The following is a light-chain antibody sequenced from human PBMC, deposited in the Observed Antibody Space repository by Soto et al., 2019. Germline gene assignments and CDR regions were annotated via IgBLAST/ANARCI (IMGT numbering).Light chain of an antibody. CDR2: EVI. V-gene: IGLV2-14*01. CDR3: SSYRSGSILYV. CDR1: SSDGGGFNF. Sequence: QSALAQPASVSGSAGQSITISCTGTSSDGGGFNFVSWYQQYPGQAPKLVIYEVINRPSGISDRFSGSKSDNTASLTISGLQAEDEADYYCSSYRSGSILYVFGTGTKVTVL. J-gene: IGLJ1*01.